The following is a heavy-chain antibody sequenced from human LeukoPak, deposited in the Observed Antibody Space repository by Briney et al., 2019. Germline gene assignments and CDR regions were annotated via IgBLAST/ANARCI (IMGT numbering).Heavy chain of an antibody. D-gene: IGHD1-26*01. V-gene: IGHV4-39*01. J-gene: IGHJ4*02. CDR2: IHYSGTT. CDR3: ARLSSGRYVVDGY. CDR1: GGSISSNTYY. Sequence: PSETLSLTCTGSGGSISSNTYYWAWLRQPPGKGLEWIGSIHYSGTTYYSPSLKSRVTISVDTSKNQFSLKLTSVTAADTAVFYCARLSSGRYVVDGYWGQGTLVTVSS.